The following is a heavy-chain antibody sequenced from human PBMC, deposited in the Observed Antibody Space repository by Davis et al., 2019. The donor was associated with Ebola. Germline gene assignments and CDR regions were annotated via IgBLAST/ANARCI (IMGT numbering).Heavy chain of an antibody. J-gene: IGHJ6*02. CDR3: AKDLLYSSSWYPDYYYYGMDV. CDR2: ISYDGSNK. D-gene: IGHD6-13*01. V-gene: IGHV3-30*18. CDR1: GFTFSSYG. Sequence: PGGSLRLSCAASGFTFSSYGMHWVRQAPGKGLEWVAVISYDGSNKYYADSVKGRFTISRDNSKNTLYLQMNSLRAEDTAVYYCAKDLLYSSSWYPDYYYYGMDVWGQGTTVTVSS.